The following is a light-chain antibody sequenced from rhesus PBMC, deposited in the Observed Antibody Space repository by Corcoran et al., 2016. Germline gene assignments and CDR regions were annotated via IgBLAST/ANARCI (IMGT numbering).Light chain of an antibody. V-gene: IGKV3-40*03. CDR3: QQYNDLLT. Sequence: EIVMTQSPATLSLSPGETATLSCRASESVGSYLAWYQQKPGQAPKLLVNSAYFRATGIPERFSGSGSRTEFTRTISRLEPEDVGVYRCQQYNDLLTFGGGTKVEIK. CDR1: ESVGSY. J-gene: IGKJ4*01. CDR2: SAY.